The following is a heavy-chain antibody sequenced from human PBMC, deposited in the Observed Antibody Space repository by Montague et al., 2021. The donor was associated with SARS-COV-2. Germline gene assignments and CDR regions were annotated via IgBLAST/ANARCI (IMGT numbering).Heavy chain of an antibody. V-gene: IGHV4-59*01. J-gene: IGHJ4*02. CDR1: GGSTSNYY. CDR3: ARAQNICFIANCVNYFDL. D-gene: IGHD2-15*01. CDR2: IFYTGST. Sequence: TLSLTCSVSGGSTSNYYWTWIRQSPGKGLQWIGYIFYTGSTKFNPSLKSRVSMSLDTSKNHFSLRLSAVTAADTARYYCARAQNICFIANCVNYFDLWGLGALVTVSS.